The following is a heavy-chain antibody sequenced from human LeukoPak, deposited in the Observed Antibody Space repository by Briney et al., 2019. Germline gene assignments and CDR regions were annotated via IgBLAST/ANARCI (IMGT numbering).Heavy chain of an antibody. D-gene: IGHD3-9*01. Sequence: SVRVSCKASGFIFNSSAVQWVRQARGQRLEWIGWIVVGSGNTNYAQKFQERVTITRDMSTSTAYMELSSLRSEDTAVYYCAAGIRYFDWLPDQHFDYWGQGTLVTVSS. CDR1: GFIFNSSA. CDR2: IVVGSGNT. J-gene: IGHJ4*02. V-gene: IGHV1-58*01. CDR3: AAGIRYFDWLPDQHFDY.